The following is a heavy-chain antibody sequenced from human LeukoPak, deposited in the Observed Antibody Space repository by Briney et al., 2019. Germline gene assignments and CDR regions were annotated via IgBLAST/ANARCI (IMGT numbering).Heavy chain of an antibody. V-gene: IGHV3-21*01. J-gene: IGHJ3*02. Sequence: GGSLRLSCAASGFTFSSYTMNWVRQAPGKGLEWVSSISSSSSYIYYADSVKGRFTISRDNAKNSLYLQMNSLRAEDTAVYYCASRTAPAVDLPGAFDIWGQGTMVTVSS. D-gene: IGHD1-1*01. CDR1: GFTFSSYT. CDR3: ASRTAPAVDLPGAFDI. CDR2: ISSSSSYI.